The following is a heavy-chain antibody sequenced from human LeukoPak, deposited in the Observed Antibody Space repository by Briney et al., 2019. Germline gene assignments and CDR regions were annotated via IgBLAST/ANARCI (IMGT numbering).Heavy chain of an antibody. D-gene: IGHD3-22*01. V-gene: IGHV3-48*04. Sequence: GGSLRLSCAASGFTFSSYSMNWVRQAPGKGLEWVSYISSSSSTIYYADSVKGRFTISRDNAKNSLYLQMNSLRAEDTAVYYCARGWDYYDSSGYSNSDYWGQGTLVTVSS. J-gene: IGHJ4*02. CDR3: ARGWDYYDSSGYSNSDY. CDR2: ISSSSSTI. CDR1: GFTFSSYS.